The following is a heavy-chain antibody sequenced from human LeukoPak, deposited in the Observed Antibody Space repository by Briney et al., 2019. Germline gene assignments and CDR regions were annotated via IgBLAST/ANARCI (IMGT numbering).Heavy chain of an antibody. D-gene: IGHD1-7*01. Sequence: PGGSLRLSCAASGFSFNTYSMTWVRQAPGKGLEWVSIISRTSEATFYADSVKGRFTISRDNAKNSLYLQMNSLRAEDTAVYYCARDKYNWNYGEFDPWGQGTLVTVSS. CDR3: ARDKYNWNYGEFDP. V-gene: IGHV3-21*01. J-gene: IGHJ5*02. CDR2: ISRTSEAT. CDR1: GFSFNTYS.